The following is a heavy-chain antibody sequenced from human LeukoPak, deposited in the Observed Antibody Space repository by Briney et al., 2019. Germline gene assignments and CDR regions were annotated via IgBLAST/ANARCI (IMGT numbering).Heavy chain of an antibody. J-gene: IGHJ3*02. Sequence: SETLSLTCTVSGGSISSSSYYWSWIRQPPGKGLEWIGEINHSGSTNYNPSLRSRVTISVDTSKNQFSLKLSSVTAADTAVYYCARGMGAFDIWGQGTMVTVSS. CDR1: GGSISSSSYY. V-gene: IGHV4-39*07. D-gene: IGHD3-16*01. CDR3: ARGMGAFDI. CDR2: INHSGST.